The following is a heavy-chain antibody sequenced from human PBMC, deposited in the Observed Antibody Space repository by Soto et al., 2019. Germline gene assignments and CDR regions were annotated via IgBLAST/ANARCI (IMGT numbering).Heavy chain of an antibody. J-gene: IGHJ2*01. CDR2: ITSFFGTA. CDR3: AQTLGLAVAGPGRFDL. V-gene: IGHV1-69*13. D-gene: IGHD6-19*01. CDR1: GGTFSKYA. Sequence: SVKVSCKASGGTFSKYAISWVRQAPGQGLEWMGGITSFFGTANYAQKFQGRVTITADESMSTAYMELSRLRSEDTAIYYCAQTLGLAVAGPGRFDLWGRGTLVTVSS.